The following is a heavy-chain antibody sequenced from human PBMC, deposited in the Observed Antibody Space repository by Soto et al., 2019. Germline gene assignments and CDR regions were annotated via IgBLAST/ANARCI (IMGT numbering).Heavy chain of an antibody. D-gene: IGHD3-10*01. J-gene: IGHJ4*02. Sequence: GGSLRLSCAASGFTFSSYAMSWVRQAPGKGLEWVSAISGSGGSTYYADSVKGRFTISRDNSKNTLYLQMNSLRAEDTAVYYCAKTGIMVRGVIDEYYFDYWGQGTLVTVSS. CDR3: AKTGIMVRGVIDEYYFDY. CDR1: GFTFSSYA. V-gene: IGHV3-23*01. CDR2: ISGSGGST.